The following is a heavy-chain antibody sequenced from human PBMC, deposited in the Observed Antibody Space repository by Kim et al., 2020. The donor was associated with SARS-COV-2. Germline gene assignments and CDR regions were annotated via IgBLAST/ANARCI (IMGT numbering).Heavy chain of an antibody. J-gene: IGHJ3*02. CDR3: ARNAPYYDSQNFGRNFNAFDM. V-gene: IGHV3-74*01. CDR1: GINFRSW. D-gene: IGHD3-16*01. CDR2: IDSDGRTT. Sequence: GGSLRLSCVAAGINFRSWMHWVRQAPGKGPVWVSRIDSDGRTTDYADSVKGRFTISRDNAKNTLYLQMNSLRVEDTAVYYCARNAPYYDSQNFGRNFNAFDMWGRGTMVTVSS.